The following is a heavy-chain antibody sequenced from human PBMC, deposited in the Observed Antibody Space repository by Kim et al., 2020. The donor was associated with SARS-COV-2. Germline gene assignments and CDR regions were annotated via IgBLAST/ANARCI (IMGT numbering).Heavy chain of an antibody. CDR2: IDPSDSYT. CDR3: ARHEVKWGSGWYDIDY. CDR1: GYSFTSYW. D-gene: IGHD6-19*01. V-gene: IGHV5-10-1*01. Sequence: GESLKISCKGSGYSFTSYWISWVRQMPGKGLEWMGRIDPSDSYTNYSPSFQGHVTISADKSISTAYLQWSSLKASDTAMYYCARHEVKWGSGWYDIDYWGQGTLVTVSS. J-gene: IGHJ4*02.